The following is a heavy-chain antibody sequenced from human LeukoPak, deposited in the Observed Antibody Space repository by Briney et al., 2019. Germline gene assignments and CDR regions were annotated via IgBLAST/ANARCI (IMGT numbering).Heavy chain of an antibody. Sequence: GASVKASCKASGYTFTSYGISWVRQAPGQGLEWMGWISPYNGNTNYAQKLQGRVTMTTDTSTSTAYMELRSLRSDDTAVYYCARDIVATIHYYYGMDVWGQGTTVTVSS. J-gene: IGHJ6*02. CDR2: ISPYNGNT. D-gene: IGHD5-12*01. CDR1: GYTFTSYG. CDR3: ARDIVATIHYYYGMDV. V-gene: IGHV1-18*01.